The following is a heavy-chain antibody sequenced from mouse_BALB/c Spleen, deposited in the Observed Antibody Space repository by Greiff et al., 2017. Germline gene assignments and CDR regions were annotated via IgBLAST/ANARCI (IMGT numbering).Heavy chain of an antibody. CDR2: INPGSGGT. V-gene: IGHV1-54*01. J-gene: IGHJ2*01. D-gene: IGHD3-2*02. Sequence: QVQLKESGAELVRPGTSVKVSCKASGYAFTNYLIEWVKQRPGQGLEWIGVINPGSGGTNYNEKFKGKATLTADKSSSTAYMQLSSLTSDDSAVYFCARSRLYYFDYWGQGTTLTVSS. CDR3: ARSRLYYFDY. CDR1: GYAFTNYL.